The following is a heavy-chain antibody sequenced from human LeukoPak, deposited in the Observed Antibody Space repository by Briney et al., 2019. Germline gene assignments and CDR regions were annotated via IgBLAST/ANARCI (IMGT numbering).Heavy chain of an antibody. D-gene: IGHD2-2*01. CDR2: IRQDGSEK. Sequence: GGSLRLSCAASGFTFSSYWMSWVRQAPGKGLEWVANIRQDGSEKYYVDSVKGQFTISRDNAKNSLYLQMTSLRAEDTAVYYCARENRSTSRCFDYWGQGTLVTVSS. CDR1: GFTFSSYW. V-gene: IGHV3-7*01. J-gene: IGHJ4*02. CDR3: ARENRSTSRCFDY.